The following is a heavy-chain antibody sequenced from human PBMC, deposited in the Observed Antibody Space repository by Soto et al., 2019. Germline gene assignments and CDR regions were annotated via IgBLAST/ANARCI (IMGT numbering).Heavy chain of an antibody. V-gene: IGHV5-51*01. J-gene: IGHJ4*02. CDR3: ARGLTSISNLYYFDS. CDR1: GYAFSTYW. D-gene: IGHD3-10*01. CDR2: IYPGDFDT. Sequence: GESLKISCKGSGYAFSTYWIGWVRQMPGKGLEYMGIIYPGDFDTRYSPSFQGQVTISVDRSISTAYLQWSSLKASDTAIYYCARGLTSISNLYYFDSWGQGTQVTVS.